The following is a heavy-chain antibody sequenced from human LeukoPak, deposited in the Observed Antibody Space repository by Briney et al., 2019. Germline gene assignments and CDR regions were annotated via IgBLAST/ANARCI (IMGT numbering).Heavy chain of an antibody. CDR2: MNPNSGNT. CDR3: ARSRPHQLLSAYGMDV. D-gene: IGHD2-2*01. CDR1: GYTFTSYD. Sequence: ASVKVSCKASGYTFTSYDINWVRQATGQGLEWMGWMNPNSGNTGYAQKFQGRVTMTRDTSISTAYMELSRLRSDDTAVYYCARSRPHQLLSAYGMDVWGQGTTVTVSS. V-gene: IGHV1-8*01. J-gene: IGHJ6*02.